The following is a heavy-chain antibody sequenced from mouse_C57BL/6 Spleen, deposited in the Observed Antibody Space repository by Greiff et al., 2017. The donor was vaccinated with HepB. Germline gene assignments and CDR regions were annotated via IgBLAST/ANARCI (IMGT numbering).Heavy chain of an antibody. CDR2: IDPETGGT. CDR1: GYTFTDYE. Sequence: QVHVKQSGAELVRPGASVTLSCKASGYTFTDYEMHWVKQTPVHGLEWIGAIDPETGGTAYNQKFKGKAILTADKSSSTAYMELRSLTSEDSAVYYCTNYGSSRYWYFDVWGTGTTVTVSS. D-gene: IGHD1-1*01. V-gene: IGHV1-15*01. CDR3: TNYGSSRYWYFDV. J-gene: IGHJ1*03.